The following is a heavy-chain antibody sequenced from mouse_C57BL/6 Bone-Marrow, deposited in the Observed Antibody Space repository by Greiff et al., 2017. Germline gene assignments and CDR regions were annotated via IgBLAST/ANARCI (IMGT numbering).Heavy chain of an antibody. CDR1: GYTFTSYW. D-gene: IGHD2-3*01. CDR2: IDPSDSYT. CDR3: ARGTYDGYYGYFDV. Sequence: QVQLKQPGAELVKPGASVKLSCKASGYTFTSYWMQWVKQRPGQGLEWIGEIDPSDSYTNYNQKFKGKATLTVDTSSSTAYMQLSSLTSEDSAVYYCARGTYDGYYGYFDVWGTGTTVTVSS. V-gene: IGHV1-50*01. J-gene: IGHJ1*03.